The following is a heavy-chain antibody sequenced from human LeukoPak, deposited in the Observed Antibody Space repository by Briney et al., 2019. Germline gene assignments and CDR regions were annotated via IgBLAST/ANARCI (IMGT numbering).Heavy chain of an antibody. Sequence: SETLSLTCTVYGGSISSSSHFWGWIRQPPGKGVEWIGSIYYSGSTYYNPSLESRVTISVDTSKNQFSLKVASVTAADTAVYYCARRGGPSGTYYFDSWGQGTLVTVSS. CDR2: IYYSGST. CDR1: GGSISSSSHF. CDR3: ARRGGPSGTYYFDS. J-gene: IGHJ4*02. V-gene: IGHV4-39*01. D-gene: IGHD1-26*01.